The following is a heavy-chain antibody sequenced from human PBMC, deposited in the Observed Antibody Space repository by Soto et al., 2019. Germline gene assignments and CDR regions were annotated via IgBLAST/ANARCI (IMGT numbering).Heavy chain of an antibody. V-gene: IGHV1-2*04. Sequence: ASVKVSCKASGYTFTGYYMHWVRQAPGQGLEWMGWINPNSGGTNYAQKFQGWVTMTRDTSISTAYMELSRLRSEDTAVYYCARGGDIYYDSSGYYYAGSSVNWGQGTLVTVSS. D-gene: IGHD3-22*01. CDR3: ARGGDIYYDSSGYYYAGSSVN. J-gene: IGHJ4*02. CDR1: GYTFTGYY. CDR2: INPNSGGT.